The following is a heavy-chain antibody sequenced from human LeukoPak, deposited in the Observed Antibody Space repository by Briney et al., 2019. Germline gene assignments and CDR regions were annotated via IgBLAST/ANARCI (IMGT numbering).Heavy chain of an antibody. D-gene: IGHD6-13*01. V-gene: IGHV1-2*06. CDR1: GYTFTGYY. Sequence: ASVKVSCEASGYTFTGYYIHWVRQAPGQGLEWMGRINPNTGGTDYAQKFQGRVTMTRDTSITTAYMELSRPTSDDTAIYYCAKVPPSITAAGNWLGPWGQGALVTVSS. J-gene: IGHJ5*02. CDR3: AKVPPSITAAGNWLGP. CDR2: INPNTGGT.